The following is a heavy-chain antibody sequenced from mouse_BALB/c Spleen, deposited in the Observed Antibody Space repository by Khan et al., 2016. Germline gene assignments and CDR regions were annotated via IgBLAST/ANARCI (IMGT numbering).Heavy chain of an antibody. CDR2: IFPGSGST. J-gene: IGHJ4*01. Sequence: QVQLQQSGTELPRPGASVKLSCKASGYTFTDYYLHWVMQRTGQGPEWIGEIFPGSGSTYYNEKFKGKASLTADTSSSTAYMQLSSLTSEDSAVYFCARSYYGYFAMDYWGHGASVTVSS. CDR3: ARSYYGYFAMDY. V-gene: IGHV1-77*01. CDR1: GYTFTDYY. D-gene: IGHD1-2*01.